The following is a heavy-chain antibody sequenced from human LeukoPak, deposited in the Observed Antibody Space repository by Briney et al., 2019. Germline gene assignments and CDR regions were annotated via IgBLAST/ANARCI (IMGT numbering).Heavy chain of an antibody. D-gene: IGHD1-20*01. J-gene: IGHJ4*02. Sequence: GGSLRLSCSASGFTFSSYAMHWVRQAPGKGLEYVSAISSNGGSTYYADSVKGRFTISRDNSKNTLYLQMTSLRAEDTAVYYCVKDRSNSTDVLDYWGQGTLVTVSS. V-gene: IGHV3-64D*06. CDR1: GFTFSSYA. CDR3: VKDRSNSTDVLDY. CDR2: ISSNGGST.